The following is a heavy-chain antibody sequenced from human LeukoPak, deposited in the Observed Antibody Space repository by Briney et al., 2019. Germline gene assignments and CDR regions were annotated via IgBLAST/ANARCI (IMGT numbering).Heavy chain of an antibody. CDR3: ARVGWLQSGYYGMDV. Sequence: SQTLSLTCTVSGGSISSGDYYWSWIRQPPGKALKWIGYIYYSGSTYYNPSLKSRVTISVDTSKNQFSLKLSSVTAADTAVYYCARVGWLQSGYYGMDVWGQGTTVTVSS. V-gene: IGHV4-30-4*01. J-gene: IGHJ6*02. CDR2: IYYSGST. D-gene: IGHD5-24*01. CDR1: GGSISSGDYY.